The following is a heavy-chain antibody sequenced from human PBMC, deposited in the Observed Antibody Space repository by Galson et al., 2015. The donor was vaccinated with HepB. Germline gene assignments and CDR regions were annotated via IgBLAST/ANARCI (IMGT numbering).Heavy chain of an antibody. CDR3: VRDGPNGGYSYGQLRPYAFDF. D-gene: IGHD5-18*01. V-gene: IGHV3-30*04. CDR1: GFTFSNYI. CDR2: ISHDGSNK. J-gene: IGHJ3*01. Sequence: SLRLSCAASGFTFSNYIMHWVRQAPGKGLGWVAVISHDGSNKNYADSVKGRFTISRDNSKNTLYLQMSSLRAEDTAVYYCVRDGPNGGYSYGQLRPYAFDFWGQGTLVTVSS.